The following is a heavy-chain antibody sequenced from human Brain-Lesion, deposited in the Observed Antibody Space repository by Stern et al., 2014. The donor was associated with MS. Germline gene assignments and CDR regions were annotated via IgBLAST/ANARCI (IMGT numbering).Heavy chain of an antibody. CDR1: GFSFSTYA. Sequence: EVQLLESGGGLVQPGGSLRLSCAASGFSFSTYAMSWVRQTPGKGLQWVSFISGRGGPTYYADSVKGRFTISRDNSKNTLYLQMDSLRADDTAVYYCAKWPHHIAVAGTRYFQHWGQGTLVTVSS. CDR3: AKWPHHIAVAGTRYFQH. D-gene: IGHD6-19*01. CDR2: ISGRGGPT. J-gene: IGHJ1*01. V-gene: IGHV3-23*01.